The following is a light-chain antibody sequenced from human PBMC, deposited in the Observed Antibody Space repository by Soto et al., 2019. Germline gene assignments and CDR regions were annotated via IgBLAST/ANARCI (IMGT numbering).Light chain of an antibody. V-gene: IGKV1-12*01. CDR3: QQAYSFPAS. J-gene: IGKJ4*01. CDR1: QNIRFW. Sequence: DIQMTQSPSSVSASVGDRVTMTCRASQNIRFWLAWYQQKPGKAPKMLITGASSLQSGVPSRFSGSGSGTDFTLAIITLQPEDVATYYCQQAYSFPASFGGGTMVEI. CDR2: GAS.